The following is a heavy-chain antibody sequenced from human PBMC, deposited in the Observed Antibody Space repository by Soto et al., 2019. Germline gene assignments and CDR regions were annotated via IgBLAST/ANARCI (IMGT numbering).Heavy chain of an antibody. D-gene: IGHD1-20*01. CDR2: IYHSGST. V-gene: IGHV4-30-2*01. Sequence: PSETLSLTCTVSGGSVSSGSYYWSWIRQPPGKGLEWIGYIYHSGSTYYNPSLKSRVTISVDRSKNQFSLKLSSVTAADTAVYYCARAVLITGNFDYWGQGTLVTVS. CDR1: GGSVSSGSYY. CDR3: ARAVLITGNFDY. J-gene: IGHJ4*02.